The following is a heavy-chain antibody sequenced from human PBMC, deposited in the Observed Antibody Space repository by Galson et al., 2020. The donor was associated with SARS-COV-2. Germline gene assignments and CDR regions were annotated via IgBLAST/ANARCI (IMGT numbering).Heavy chain of an antibody. D-gene: IGHD6-13*01. CDR3: AKRLYSSSQSETRGMDV. J-gene: IGHJ6*02. V-gene: IGHV3-23*01. CDR1: GFTFSSYA. Sequence: GGSLRLSCAASGFTFSSYAMNWVRQAPGEGLEWVSAISGSGDTTHYAGSVKGRFTISRDNSKNTLYMQMNSVRAEDTAVYYCAKRLYSSSQSETRGMDVRGQGATVTVSS. CDR2: ISGSGDTT.